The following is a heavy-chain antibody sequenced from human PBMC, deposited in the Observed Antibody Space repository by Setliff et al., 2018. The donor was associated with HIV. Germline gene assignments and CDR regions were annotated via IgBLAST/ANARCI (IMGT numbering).Heavy chain of an antibody. CDR1: GGTFDNYP. D-gene: IGHD2-2*01. CDR2: IIPVLDMP. Sequence: SVKVSCKSSGGTFDNYPINWVRQAPGQGLEWMGGIIPVLDMPHYAQKFQGRVTITADESASTAYMELSSLRSEDTAVYYCTRHRVVPAALNWFDPWGQGTLVTVSS. CDR3: TRHRVVPAALNWFDP. V-gene: IGHV1-69*10. J-gene: IGHJ5*02.